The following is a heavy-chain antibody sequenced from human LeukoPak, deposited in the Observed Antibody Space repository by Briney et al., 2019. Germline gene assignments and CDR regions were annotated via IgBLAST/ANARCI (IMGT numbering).Heavy chain of an antibody. V-gene: IGHV4-34*01. J-gene: IGHJ4*02. CDR3: ARDLEG. Sequence: PSETLSLTCAVYGGSFSGYYWSWIRQPPGKGLEWIGEINHSGSTNYNPSLKSRVTISVDTSKNQFSLKLSSVTAADTAVYYCARDLEGWGQGTLVTVSS. D-gene: IGHD3-3*01. CDR2: INHSGST. CDR1: GGSFSGYY.